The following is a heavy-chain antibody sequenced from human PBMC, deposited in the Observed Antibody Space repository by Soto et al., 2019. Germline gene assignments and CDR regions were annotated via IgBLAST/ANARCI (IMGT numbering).Heavy chain of an antibody. V-gene: IGHV1-69*13. CDR2: IIPIFGTA. D-gene: IGHD2-2*01. Sequence: SVKVSCKASGYTFTSYGISWVRQAPGQGLEWMGWIIPIFGTANYAQKFQGRVTITADESTSTAYMELSSLRSEDTAVYYCARGPAAMDYGMDVWGQGTTVTVSS. CDR1: GYTFTSYG. J-gene: IGHJ6*02. CDR3: ARGPAAMDYGMDV.